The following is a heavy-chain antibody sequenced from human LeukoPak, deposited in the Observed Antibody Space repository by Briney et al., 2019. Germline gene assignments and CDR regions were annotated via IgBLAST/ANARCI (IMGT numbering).Heavy chain of an antibody. V-gene: IGHV3-66*01. Sequence: GGSLRLSCAASGFTVSSNYMSWVRHAPGKGLEWVSVMYSGGSIYYAYSVQGRFTISRDNSKNTLYLQMNSLRAEDTAVYYCASRPGIANYWGQGTLVTVSS. CDR1: GFTVSSNY. CDR2: MYSGGSI. D-gene: IGHD6-13*01. CDR3: ASRPGIANY. J-gene: IGHJ4*02.